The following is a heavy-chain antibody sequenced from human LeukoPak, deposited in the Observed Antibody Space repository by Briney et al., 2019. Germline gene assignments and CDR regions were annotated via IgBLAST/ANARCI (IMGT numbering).Heavy chain of an antibody. CDR1: GGSISSYY. V-gene: IGHV4-34*01. Sequence: SETLSLTCTVSGGSISSYYWSWIRQPPGKGLEWIGEINHSGSTNYNPSLKSRVTISVDTSKNQFSLKLSSVTAADTAVYYCARHGGWYYDEAYWGQGTLVTVSS. J-gene: IGHJ4*02. CDR2: INHSGST. D-gene: IGHD3-22*01. CDR3: ARHGGWYYDEAY.